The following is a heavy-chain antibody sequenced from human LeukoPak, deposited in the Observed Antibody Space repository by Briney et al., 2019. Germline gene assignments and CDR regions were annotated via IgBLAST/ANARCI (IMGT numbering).Heavy chain of an antibody. CDR2: IKQDGSEK. CDR1: GFTFSRYW. V-gene: IGHV3-7*04. CDR3: ARDPYYYDGGGNDY. D-gene: IGHD3-22*01. J-gene: IGHJ4*02. Sequence: GGSLRLSCAASGFTFSRYWMNWVRQAPGKGLEWVANIKQDGSEKYYVDSVKGRFTISRDNAKNSLYLQMNSLRVEDTAVYYCARDPYYYDGGGNDYWGQGTLVTVSS.